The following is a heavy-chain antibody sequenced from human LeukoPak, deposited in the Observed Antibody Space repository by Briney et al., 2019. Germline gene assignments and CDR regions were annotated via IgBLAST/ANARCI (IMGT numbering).Heavy chain of an antibody. J-gene: IGHJ3*02. CDR3: ASPTTVPSYDAFDI. Sequence: GGSLRLSCAASGFTFSSYWMSWVRQAPGKGLEWVANIKQDGSEKYYVDSVKGRFTISRDNAKNSLYLQMNSLRAEDTAVYYCASPTTVPSYDAFDIWGQGTMVTVSS. CDR2: IKQDGSEK. CDR1: GFTFSSYW. D-gene: IGHD4-17*01. V-gene: IGHV3-7*01.